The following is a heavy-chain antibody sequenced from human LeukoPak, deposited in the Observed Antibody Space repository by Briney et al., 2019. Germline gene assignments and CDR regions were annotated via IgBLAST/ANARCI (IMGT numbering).Heavy chain of an antibody. D-gene: IGHD2-15*01. CDR2: IYYSGST. CDR3: ARMAYCSGGSCYFRYYFDY. J-gene: IGHJ4*02. CDR1: GGSISSSSYY. Sequence: SQSLSLTCTVSGGSISSSSYYWGWNRQPPGKGLECIRSIYYSGSTYYNPSLKSRVTISVDTSKNQFFLKLSSVTAADTAVYYCARMAYCSGGSCYFRYYFDYWGQGTLVTVSS. V-gene: IGHV4-39*01.